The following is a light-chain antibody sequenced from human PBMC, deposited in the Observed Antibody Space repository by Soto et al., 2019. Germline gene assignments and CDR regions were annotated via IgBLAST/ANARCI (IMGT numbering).Light chain of an antibody. J-gene: IGKJ1*01. V-gene: IGKV1-5*03. CDR2: KAS. CDR1: QSIGSW. Sequence: DIQMTQSPSTLSASVGDRVTITCRASQSIGSWLAWYQQKPGKAPELLIYKASKLESGVSSRFSGSGSGTEFTLTISSLQPDDFATYYCHQYNTYSTFGQGTKVEIK. CDR3: HQYNTYST.